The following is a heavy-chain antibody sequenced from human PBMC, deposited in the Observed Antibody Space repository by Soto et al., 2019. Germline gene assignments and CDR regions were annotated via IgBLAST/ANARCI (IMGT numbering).Heavy chain of an antibody. V-gene: IGHV4-59*01. CDR2: IYYSGST. D-gene: IGHD7-27*01. Sequence: QVQLQESGPGLVKPSETLSLTCTVSGGSISSYYWSWIRQPPGKGLEWIGYIYYSGSTNYNPSLKSRVTISVDTSKNQFSLKLSSVTAADTAVYYCARGGPLTGKTFDYWGQGTLVTVSS. CDR3: ARGGPLTGKTFDY. J-gene: IGHJ4*02. CDR1: GGSISSYY.